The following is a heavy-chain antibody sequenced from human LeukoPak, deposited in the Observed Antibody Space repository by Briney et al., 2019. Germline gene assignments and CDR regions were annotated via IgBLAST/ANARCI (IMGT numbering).Heavy chain of an antibody. Sequence: PGGSLRFSCAASGFTFSTYAMSWVRQAPGKGLEWVSGISGGGASTHYADSVKGRFTISRDNSKNTLYLQMNSLRAEDTAVYYCAKDSTMVQGYWFDPWGQGTLVTVSS. J-gene: IGHJ5*02. D-gene: IGHD3-10*01. CDR1: GFTFSTYA. CDR3: AKDSTMVQGYWFDP. CDR2: ISGGGAST. V-gene: IGHV3-23*01.